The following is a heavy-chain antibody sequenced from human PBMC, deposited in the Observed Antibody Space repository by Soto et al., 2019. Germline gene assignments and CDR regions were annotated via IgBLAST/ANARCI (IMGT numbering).Heavy chain of an antibody. CDR1: SASLSSSTYY. V-gene: IGHV4-39*07. J-gene: IGHJ4*02. CDR3: ARTSRFDC. D-gene: IGHD6-6*01. Sequence: PSETLSLTCSVSSASLSSSTYYWSWIRQPPGKGLEWIGEINHSGSTNYNPSLKSRVTMSVDTSKNQFSLKLSSVTAADTAVYYCARTSRFDCWGQGTLVTVSS. CDR2: INHSGST.